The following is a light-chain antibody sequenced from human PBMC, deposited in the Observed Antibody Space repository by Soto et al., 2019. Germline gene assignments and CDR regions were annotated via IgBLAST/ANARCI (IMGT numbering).Light chain of an antibody. Sequence: EIVLTQSPGTLSLSPGERATLSCRASQSVSSSYLAWYQQKPGQAPRLLIYGASSSATGIPDRFSGSGSGTDFTLTISRLEPEDFAVYYCQHYGSSPRWTFGQGPKVEIK. V-gene: IGKV3-20*01. CDR2: GAS. CDR3: QHYGSSPRWT. CDR1: QSVSSSY. J-gene: IGKJ1*01.